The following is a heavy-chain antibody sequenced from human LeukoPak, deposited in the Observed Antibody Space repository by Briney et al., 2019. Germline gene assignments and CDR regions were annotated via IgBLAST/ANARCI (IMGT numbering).Heavy chain of an antibody. J-gene: IGHJ5*02. V-gene: IGHV3-21*01. CDR2: ISRASESI. Sequence: GGSLRLSCAASGFTFNTYAMSWVRQAPGKGLEWVSIISRASESIFYADSVKGRFTISRDNAKNSLYLQMNGLRAEDTAVYYCARGATDVTRWFDPWGQGTRVTVSS. CDR1: GFTFNTYA. CDR3: ARGATDVTRWFDP. D-gene: IGHD1-1*01.